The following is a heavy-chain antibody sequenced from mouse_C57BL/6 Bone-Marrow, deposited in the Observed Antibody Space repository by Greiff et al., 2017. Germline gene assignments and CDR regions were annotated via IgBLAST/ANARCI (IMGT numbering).Heavy chain of an antibody. CDR2: IYPRDGST. CDR3: ARRWAFDY. D-gene: IGHD2-3*01. CDR1: GYTFTSYD. Sequence: QVQLKESGPELVKPGASVKLSCKASGYTFTSYDINWVKQRPGQGLEWIGWIYPRDGSTKYNEKFKGKATLTVDTSSRTAYMELHSLTSEDSAVYFCARRWAFDYWGQGTTLTVSS. V-gene: IGHV1-85*01. J-gene: IGHJ2*01.